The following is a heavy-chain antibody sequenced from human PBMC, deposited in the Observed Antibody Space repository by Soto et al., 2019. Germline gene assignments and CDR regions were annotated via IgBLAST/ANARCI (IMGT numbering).Heavy chain of an antibody. CDR3: ASGIQLWLRRINNGYSG. D-gene: IGHD5-18*01. CDR2: IIPMFGTA. CDR1: GGTFSTYA. J-gene: IGHJ4*02. Sequence: QVQLVQSGAEVKKPESSVKVSCKAPGGTFSTYAISWFRQAPGQGLEWMGGIIPMFGTANYAQRFQDRVTITADEFTNTVYMELSSLRSEDTAVYFCASGIQLWLRRINNGYSGWGQGTLVTVSS. V-gene: IGHV1-69*12.